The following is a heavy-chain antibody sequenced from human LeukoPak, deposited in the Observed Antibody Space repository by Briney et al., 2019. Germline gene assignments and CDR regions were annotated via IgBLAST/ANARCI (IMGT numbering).Heavy chain of an antibody. V-gene: IGHV3-21*01. CDR1: GFTFSSYA. J-gene: IGHJ6*03. D-gene: IGHD1-26*01. CDR3: ARDPYSGTYGDTYYYYMDV. Sequence: GGSLRLSCAASGFTFSSYAMSWVRQTPGKGLEWVSSITSSSTYTFYADSVKGRFTISRDNARNSLYLQMNSLRGEDTAVYYCARDPYSGTYGDTYYYYMDVWGKGTTVTISS. CDR2: ITSSSTYT.